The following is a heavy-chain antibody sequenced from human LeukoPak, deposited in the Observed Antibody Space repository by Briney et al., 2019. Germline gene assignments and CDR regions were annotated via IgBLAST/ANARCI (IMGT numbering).Heavy chain of an antibody. V-gene: IGHV1-2*02. J-gene: IGHJ4*02. CDR2: IIPNSGGT. CDR3: ARDTGSYYYDY. Sequence: ASVKVSCKASGYPFTDYYIRWVRQAPGQGLEWMGWIIPNSGGTNYAQKFQGRVTMTRDTSISTAYMELNSLKSDDTAVYYCARDTGSYYYDYWGQGTLVTVSS. D-gene: IGHD1-26*01. CDR1: GYPFTDYY.